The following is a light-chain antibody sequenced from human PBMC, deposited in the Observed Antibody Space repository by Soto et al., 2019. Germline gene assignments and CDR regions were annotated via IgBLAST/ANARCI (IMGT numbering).Light chain of an antibody. J-gene: IGKJ4*01. V-gene: IGKV3-11*01. Sequence: EVVLTQSPATLSLSPGERATLSCRASQSVEKYLAWYQQRPGQAPRLLIYDTFNRATGTPARFSGSGSGTDFTLTISSLEPEDFAVYYCQQRKSWPPLTFGGGTKVEIK. CDR1: QSVEKY. CDR3: QQRKSWPPLT. CDR2: DTF.